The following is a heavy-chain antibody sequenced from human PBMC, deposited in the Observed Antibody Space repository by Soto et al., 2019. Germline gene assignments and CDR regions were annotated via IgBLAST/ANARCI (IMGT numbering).Heavy chain of an antibody. CDR1: GGTFSSYA. V-gene: IGHV1-69*13. D-gene: IGHD3-3*01. Sequence: SVKVSCKASGGTFSSYAISWVRQAPGQGLEWMGWIIPIFGTANYAQKFQGRVTITADESTSTAYMELSSLRSEDTAVFYCARNYDFWSGYYRTQYYFDYWGQGTLVTVSS. J-gene: IGHJ4*02. CDR2: IIPIFGTA. CDR3: ARNYDFWSGYYRTQYYFDY.